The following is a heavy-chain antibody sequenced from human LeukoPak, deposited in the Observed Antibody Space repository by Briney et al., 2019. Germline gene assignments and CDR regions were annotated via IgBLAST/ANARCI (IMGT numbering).Heavy chain of an antibody. J-gene: IGHJ4*02. CDR3: ARDPYSKIFGG. V-gene: IGHV3-66*02. CDR2: ITGDDDT. Sequence: PGGSLRLSCAASGLTVNNNYMSWVRQAPGRGLQWVSLITGDDDTYYADSVKGRFTISRDNSKGTLYLQMNSLRPDDTAVYYCARDPYSKIFGGWGQGTLVTVSS. CDR1: GLTVNNNY. D-gene: IGHD3-3*01.